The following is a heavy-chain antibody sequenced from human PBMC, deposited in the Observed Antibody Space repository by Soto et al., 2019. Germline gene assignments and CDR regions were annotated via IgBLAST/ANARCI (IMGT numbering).Heavy chain of an antibody. J-gene: IGHJ4*02. CDR2: INPSGGST. V-gene: IGHV1-46*01. CDR3: AIYGSVSYEDY. Sequence: QVQLVQSGAEVKKPGASVKVSCKASGYTFTSYYMHWVRQAPGQGLEWMGIINPSGGSTSYAQKLQGRVTMTRDTSTSTVYMELSSLRSEDTAVYYCAIYGSVSYEDYWGQGTLDTVSS. D-gene: IGHD3-10*01. CDR1: GYTFTSYY.